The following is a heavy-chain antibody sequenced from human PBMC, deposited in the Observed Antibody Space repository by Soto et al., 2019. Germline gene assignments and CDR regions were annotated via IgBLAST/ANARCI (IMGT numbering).Heavy chain of an antibody. J-gene: IGHJ4*02. CDR1: GFTLSSYG. CDR2: ISGSGGGT. Sequence: GGSLRLSCAASGFTLSSYGMSWVRQAPGKGLEWVSVISGSGGGTYYADSVKGRFTISRDNSKNTLYLQMNSLRAEDTAVYYRAKSSDVDSWGQGALVTVSS. CDR3: AKSSDVDS. D-gene: IGHD6-6*01. V-gene: IGHV3-23*01.